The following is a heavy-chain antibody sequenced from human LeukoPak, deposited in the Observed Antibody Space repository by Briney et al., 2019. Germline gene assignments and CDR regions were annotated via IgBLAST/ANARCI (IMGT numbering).Heavy chain of an antibody. CDR1: GGTFSSYA. V-gene: IGHV1-69*05. Sequence: SVKVSCKASGGTFSSYAISWVRQAPGQGLEWMGGVIPIFGTANYAQKFQGRVTITTDESTSTAYMELSSLRSEDTAVYYCARDLRHAFDIWGQGTMVTVSS. CDR2: VIPIFGTA. J-gene: IGHJ3*02. CDR3: ARDLRHAFDI.